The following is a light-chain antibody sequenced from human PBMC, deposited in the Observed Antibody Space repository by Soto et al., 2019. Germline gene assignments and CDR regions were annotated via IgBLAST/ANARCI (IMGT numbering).Light chain of an antibody. V-gene: IGKV1-8*01. J-gene: IGKJ4*01. CDR1: QGISSY. Sequence: AIRMTQSPSSLSASTGDRVTITCRASQGISSYLAWYQQKPGKAPKLLIYAASSLQSGVPSRFSGSGSGTDFTLTISSLQPEDFATYYCQQDYNYPLTFGGGTKVDI. CDR3: QQDYNYPLT. CDR2: AAS.